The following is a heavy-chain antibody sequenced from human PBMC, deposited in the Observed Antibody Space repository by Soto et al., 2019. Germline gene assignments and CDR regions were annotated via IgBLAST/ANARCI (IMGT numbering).Heavy chain of an antibody. CDR3: VLTTVTYDAPDRDAFDI. J-gene: IGHJ3*02. CDR1: GFTFGDYA. Sequence: GGSLRLSCTASGFTFGDYAMSWFRQAPGKGLEWVGFIRSKAYGGTTEYAASVKGRFTISRDDSKSIAYLQMNSLKTEDTAVYYCVLTTVTYDAPDRDAFDIWSQGTMVTVSS. CDR2: IRSKAYGGTT. V-gene: IGHV3-49*03. D-gene: IGHD4-17*01.